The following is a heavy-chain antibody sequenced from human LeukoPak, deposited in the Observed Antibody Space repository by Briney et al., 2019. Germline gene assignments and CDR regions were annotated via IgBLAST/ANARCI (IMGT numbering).Heavy chain of an antibody. Sequence: PSETLSLTCTVPGGSISSCYWSWIRQPPGKGLEWIGYIYYSGSTNYNPSLQSRVTISVDTSKNQFSLKLSSVTAADTAVYYCARAPPVVVVAAAPTSYWYFDLWGRGTLVTVSS. J-gene: IGHJ2*01. CDR3: ARAPPVVVVAAAPTSYWYFDL. CDR1: GGSISSCY. CDR2: IYYSGST. V-gene: IGHV4-59*01. D-gene: IGHD2-15*01.